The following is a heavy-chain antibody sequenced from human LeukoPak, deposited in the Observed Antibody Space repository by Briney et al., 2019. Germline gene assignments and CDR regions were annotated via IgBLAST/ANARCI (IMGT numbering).Heavy chain of an antibody. D-gene: IGHD3-9*01. CDR2: IYYSGST. CDR1: GGSISSGGYY. V-gene: IGHV4-31*03. Sequence: SETLTLTCTVSGGSISSGGYYWSWIRQHPGKGLEWIGYIYYSGSTYYNPSLKSRVTISVDTSKNQFSLKLSSVTAADTAVYYCARLNYDILTGPEYWGQGTLVTVSS. J-gene: IGHJ4*02. CDR3: ARLNYDILTGPEY.